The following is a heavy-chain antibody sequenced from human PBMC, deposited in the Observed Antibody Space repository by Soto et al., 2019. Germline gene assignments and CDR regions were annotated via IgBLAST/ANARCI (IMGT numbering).Heavy chain of an antibody. V-gene: IGHV4-4*02. Sequence: PSETLSLTCAVSGGSISSSNWWSWVRQPPGKGLEWIGEIYHSGSTNYNPSLKSRVTISVDKSKNQFSLKLSSVTAADTAVYYCARGQISSGGRGYYYYGMDVWGQGTTVTVSS. J-gene: IGHJ6*02. CDR2: IYHSGST. CDR1: GGSISSSNW. D-gene: IGHD6-19*01. CDR3: ARGQISSGGRGYYYYGMDV.